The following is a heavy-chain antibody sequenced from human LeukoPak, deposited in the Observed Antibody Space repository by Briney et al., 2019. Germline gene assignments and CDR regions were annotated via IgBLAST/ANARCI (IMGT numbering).Heavy chain of an antibody. CDR2: IYPGDSDT. CDR1: GYSFTSYW. V-gene: IGHV5-51*01. CDR3: ARSNENVLLWFGENGRKYPDAFDI. Sequence: GESLKISCKGSGYSFTSYWIGWVRQMPGKGLEWMGIIYPGDSDTRYSPSFQGQVTISADKSISTAYLQWSSLKASDTAMYYCARSNENVLLWFGENGRKYPDAFDIWGQGTMVTVSS. J-gene: IGHJ3*02. D-gene: IGHD3-10*01.